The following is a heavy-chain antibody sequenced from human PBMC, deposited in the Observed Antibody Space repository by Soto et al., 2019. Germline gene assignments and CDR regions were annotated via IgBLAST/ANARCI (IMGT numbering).Heavy chain of an antibody. Sequence: SEKVSCKASGATFSSYAISWVRQAPGQGLEWMGGIIPIFGTAKYAQKFQGRVTITADDSTSTAYMEVSSLRSEAKAVSYPASLGGGRSYYCGMDVCGKGPTGTVAS. CDR3: ASLGGGRSYYCGMDV. D-gene: IGHD3-16*01. V-gene: IGHV1-69*01. CDR2: IIPIFGTA. J-gene: IGHJ6*04. CDR1: GATFSSYA.